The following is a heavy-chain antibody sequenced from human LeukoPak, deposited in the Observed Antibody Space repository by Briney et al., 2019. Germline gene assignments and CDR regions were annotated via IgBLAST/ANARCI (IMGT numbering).Heavy chain of an antibody. D-gene: IGHD5-12*01. CDR2: IYYSGST. V-gene: IGHV4-61*01. CDR1: GGSVSSGSYY. Sequence: SETLSLTCTVSGGSVSSGSYYWSWIRQPPGKGLEWIGYIYYSGSTNYNPSLKSRVTISVDTSKNQFSLKLSSVTAADTAVYYCARDLAIVATETGSYYYYGMDVWGQGTTVTVSS. CDR3: ARDLAIVATETGSYYYYGMDV. J-gene: IGHJ6*02.